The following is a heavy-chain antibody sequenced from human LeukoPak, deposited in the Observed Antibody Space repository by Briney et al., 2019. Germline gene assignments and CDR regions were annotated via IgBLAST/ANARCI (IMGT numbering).Heavy chain of an antibody. CDR3: ARVTYSIFDY. V-gene: IGHV4-38-2*02. Sequence: SETLSLTCTVSGYSISSGYYWGWVRQPPGKGLEWIANLYHSGSTYYNPSLKGRVTISVDTSKNQFSLKLSSVTAADTAVYYCARVTYSIFDYWGQGTLVTVSS. D-gene: IGHD2-21*01. CDR1: GYSISSGYY. J-gene: IGHJ4*02. CDR2: LYHSGST.